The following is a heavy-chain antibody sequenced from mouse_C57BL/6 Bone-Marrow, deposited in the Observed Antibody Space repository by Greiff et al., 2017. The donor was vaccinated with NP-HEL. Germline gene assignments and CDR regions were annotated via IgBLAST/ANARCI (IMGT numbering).Heavy chain of an antibody. CDR1: GYAFSSSW. CDR3: ARLGLRRSSFDY. Sequence: RVEPGASVKISCKASGYAFSSSWMNWVKQRPGKGLEWIGRIYPGDGDTNYNGKFKGKATLTADKSSSTAYMQLSSLTSEDSAVYFCARLGLRRSSFDYWGQGTTLTVSS. CDR2: IYPGDGDT. D-gene: IGHD2-2*01. V-gene: IGHV1-82*01. J-gene: IGHJ2*01.